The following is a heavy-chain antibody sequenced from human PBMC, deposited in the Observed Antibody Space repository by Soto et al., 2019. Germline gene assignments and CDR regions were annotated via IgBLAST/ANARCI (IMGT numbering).Heavy chain of an antibody. CDR2: INHSGST. V-gene: IGHV4-34*01. D-gene: IGHD2-15*01. J-gene: IGHJ4*02. Sequence: SETLSLTCAVYGGSFSGYYWSWIRQPPGKGLEWIGEINHSGSTNYNPSLKSRVTISVDTSKNQFSLKLSSVTAADTAVYYCARGRRIQGYCSGGSCYSLDYWGQGTLVTVS. CDR3: ARGRRIQGYCSGGSCYSLDY. CDR1: GGSFSGYY.